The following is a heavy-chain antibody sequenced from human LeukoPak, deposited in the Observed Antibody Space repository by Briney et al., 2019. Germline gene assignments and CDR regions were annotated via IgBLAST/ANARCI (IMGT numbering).Heavy chain of an antibody. J-gene: IGHJ4*02. CDR3: ARDSGRYSSSWFQRGYFDY. CDR1: GGSISSSSYY. D-gene: IGHD6-13*01. V-gene: IGHV4-39*07. Sequence: SETLSLTCTVSGGSISSSSYYWGWIRQPPGKGLEWIGSIYYSGSTYYNPSLKSRVTISVDTSKNQFSLKLSSVTAADTAVYYCARDSGRYSSSWFQRGYFDYWGQGTLVTVSS. CDR2: IYYSGST.